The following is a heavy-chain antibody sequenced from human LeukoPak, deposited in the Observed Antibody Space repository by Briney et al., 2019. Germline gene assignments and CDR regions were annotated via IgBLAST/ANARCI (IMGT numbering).Heavy chain of an antibody. CDR2: IYHSGST. D-gene: IGHD4-17*01. V-gene: IGHV4-4*02. CDR1: GFTFSSYSM. Sequence: GSLRLSCAASGFTFSSYSMNWVRQPPGKGLEWIGEIYHSGSTNYNPSLKSRVTISVDKSKNQFSLKLSSVTAADTAVYYCARYDYGDSDAFDIWGQGTMVTVSS. CDR3: ARYDYGDSDAFDI. J-gene: IGHJ3*02.